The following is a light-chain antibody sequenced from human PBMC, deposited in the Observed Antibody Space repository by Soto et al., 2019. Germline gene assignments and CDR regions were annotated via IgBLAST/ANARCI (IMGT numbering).Light chain of an antibody. Sequence: DLVLTQSQLSLPVTLGQPASISCRSSQSLVSSDGNTYLNWFQQRPGQSPRRLIYKVSDRDSGVPDRFSGSGSGTDFTLKISRVEAEDVGVYYCMQGTPWPRTFGQGTKVEIK. J-gene: IGKJ1*01. CDR2: KVS. V-gene: IGKV2-30*01. CDR1: QSLVSSDGNTY. CDR3: MQGTPWPRT.